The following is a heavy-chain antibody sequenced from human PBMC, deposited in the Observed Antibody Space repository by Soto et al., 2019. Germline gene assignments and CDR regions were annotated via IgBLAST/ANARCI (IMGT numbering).Heavy chain of an antibody. D-gene: IGHD2-15*01. Sequence: KGLEWVAVISYAGSNKYYADSVKGRFTISRDNSKNTLYLKRNSLRAEDTAVYYCARDRFFFFQAEDGIRDTVPVSAFLLNRSSDL. CDR2: ISYAGSNK. J-gene: IGHJ2*01. CDR3: ARDRFFFFQAEDGIRDTVPVSAFLLNRSSDL. V-gene: IGHV3-30-3*01.